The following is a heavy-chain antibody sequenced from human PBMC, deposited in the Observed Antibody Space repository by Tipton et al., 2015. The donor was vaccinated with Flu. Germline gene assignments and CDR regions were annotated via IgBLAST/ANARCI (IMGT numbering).Heavy chain of an antibody. J-gene: IGHJ6*02. CDR2: IGPSGDT. CDR3: VRGHLPDSNWYNGMDV. Sequence: SLRLSCEASGFTFSSYDMHWVRQGPGEGLEWVSAIGPSGDTYYPGSVKGRLIISRENAKNSVYLQMNSLRAGDTAVYYCVRGHLPDSNWYNGMDVWGQGTTVTVFS. V-gene: IGHV3-13*01. D-gene: IGHD6-13*01. CDR1: GFTFSSYD.